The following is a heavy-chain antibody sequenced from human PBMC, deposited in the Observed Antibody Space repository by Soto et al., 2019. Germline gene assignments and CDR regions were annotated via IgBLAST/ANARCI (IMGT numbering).Heavy chain of an antibody. J-gene: IGHJ6*02. CDR3: ARETRGYCSGGSCYPYYYYYGMDV. CDR1: GFTFSSYC. Sequence: EVQLVESGGGLVQPGGSLRLSCAASGFTFSSYCMHWVRQAPGKGLVWVSRINTDGRSTNYADSVKGRFTISRANAKNTLYLQMNSLRAEDTAVYYCARETRGYCSGGSCYPYYYYYGMDVWGQGTTVTVSS. CDR2: INTDGRST. V-gene: IGHV3-74*01. D-gene: IGHD2-15*01.